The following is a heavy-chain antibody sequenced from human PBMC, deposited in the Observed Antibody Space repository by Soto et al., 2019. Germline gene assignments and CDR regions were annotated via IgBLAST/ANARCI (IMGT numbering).Heavy chain of an antibody. CDR3: ARDPGARTIYYYMDV. CDR1: GFTFSSYA. CDR2: ISSNGGST. D-gene: IGHD1-26*01. V-gene: IGHV3-64*01. J-gene: IGHJ6*03. Sequence: GGSLRLSCAASGFTFSSYAMHWVRQAPGKGLEYVSAISSNGGSTYYANSVKGRFTISRDNSKNTLYLQMGSLRAEDMAVYYCARDPGARTIYYYMDVWGKGTTVTVSS.